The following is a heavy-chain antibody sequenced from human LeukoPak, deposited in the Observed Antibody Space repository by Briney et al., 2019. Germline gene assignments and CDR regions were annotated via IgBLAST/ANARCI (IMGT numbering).Heavy chain of an antibody. Sequence: SETLSLTCTVSGGSISSGGYSWSWIRQHPGKGLEWIGYIYYSGSTYYNPSLKSRVTISVDTSKNQFSLKLSSVTAADTAVYYCAREDQLGSADYWGQGTLVTVSS. V-gene: IGHV4-31*03. CDR3: AREDQLGSADY. D-gene: IGHD6-6*01. CDR1: GGSISSGGYS. CDR2: IYYSGST. J-gene: IGHJ4*02.